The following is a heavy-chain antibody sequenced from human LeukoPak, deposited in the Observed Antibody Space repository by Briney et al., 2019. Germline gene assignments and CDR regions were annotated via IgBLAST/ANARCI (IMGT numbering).Heavy chain of an antibody. J-gene: IGHJ4*02. D-gene: IGHD3-22*01. Sequence: SETLSLTCTVSGGSINSGGYYWSWIRQHPGKGLEWIGYIYYSGSTYYNPSLKSRVIISVDTSKNQFSLKLSSVTAADTAVYYCARDSGIGSSGYYSFDYWGQGTLVTVSS. V-gene: IGHV4-31*03. CDR1: GGSINSGGYY. CDR2: IYYSGST. CDR3: ARDSGIGSSGYYSFDY.